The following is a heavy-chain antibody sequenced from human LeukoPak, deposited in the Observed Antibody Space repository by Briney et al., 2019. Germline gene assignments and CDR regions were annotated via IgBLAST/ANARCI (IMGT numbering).Heavy chain of an antibody. CDR3: ARSSYGYKALDY. CDR2: IYSGGST. J-gene: IGHJ4*02. Sequence: GGSLRLSCAASGFTFSDYYMSWIRQAPGKGLEWVSVIYSGGSTYYADSVKGRFTISRDNSKNTLYLQMNSLRAEDTAVYYCARSSYGYKALDYWGQGTLVTVSS. CDR1: GFTFSDYY. D-gene: IGHD5-18*01. V-gene: IGHV3-66*01.